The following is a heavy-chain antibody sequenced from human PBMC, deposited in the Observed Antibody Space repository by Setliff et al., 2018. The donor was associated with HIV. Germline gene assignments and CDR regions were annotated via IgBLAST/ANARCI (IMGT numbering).Heavy chain of an antibody. V-gene: IGHV3-15*01. CDR2: IKSKTDGGTT. D-gene: IGHD5-12*01. J-gene: IGHJ5*02. CDR1: GFTFSNYA. Sequence: GGSLRLSCAASGFTFSNYAMSWVRQAPGKGLEWVGHIKSKTDGGTTDYAAPVKGRFTISRDDSKTTLYLQMNSLKTEDTAVYYCTTEDPWLRFGHWGQGTLVTVSS. CDR3: TTEDPWLRFGH.